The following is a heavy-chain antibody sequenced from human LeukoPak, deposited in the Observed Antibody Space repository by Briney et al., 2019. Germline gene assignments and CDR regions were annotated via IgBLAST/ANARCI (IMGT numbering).Heavy chain of an antibody. CDR2: IYYSGST. Sequence: SETLSLTCTVSGGSISSYYWSWIRQPPGKGLEWIGYIYYSGSTNYNPSLKSRVTISVDTSKNQFSLKLSSVTAADTAVYYCAREGRDPYYGDYRVGMDVWGQGTMVTVSS. V-gene: IGHV4-59*01. CDR1: GGSISSYY. CDR3: AREGRDPYYGDYRVGMDV. D-gene: IGHD4-17*01. J-gene: IGHJ3*01.